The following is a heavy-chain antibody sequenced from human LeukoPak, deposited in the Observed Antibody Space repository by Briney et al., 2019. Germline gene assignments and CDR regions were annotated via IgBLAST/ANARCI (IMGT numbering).Heavy chain of an antibody. Sequence: ASVKVSCKASGGTFSSYAISWVRQAPGQGLEWMGGIIPIFGTANYAQKFQGRVTITADESTSTAYMELRSLRSDDTAVYYCARAPFCSSISCYRTNNWFDPWGHGTLVTVSS. CDR2: IIPIFGTA. D-gene: IGHD2-2*01. CDR3: ARAPFCSSISCYRTNNWFDP. CDR1: GGTFSSYA. J-gene: IGHJ5*02. V-gene: IGHV1-69*13.